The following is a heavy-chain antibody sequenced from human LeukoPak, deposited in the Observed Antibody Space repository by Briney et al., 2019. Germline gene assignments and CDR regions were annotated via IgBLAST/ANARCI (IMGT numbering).Heavy chain of an antibody. Sequence: GGSLRLSCATSGFTFSRYNMNWVRQAPGKGLEWVSSITSSSIYKYYADSMEGRFTISRDNAKNSLYLQMNSLRAEDTAVYYCAGIRGFAYYFDYWGQGTLVTVSS. CDR1: GFTFSRYN. CDR2: ITSSSIYK. CDR3: AGIRGFAYYFDY. D-gene: IGHD5-12*01. J-gene: IGHJ4*02. V-gene: IGHV3-21*01.